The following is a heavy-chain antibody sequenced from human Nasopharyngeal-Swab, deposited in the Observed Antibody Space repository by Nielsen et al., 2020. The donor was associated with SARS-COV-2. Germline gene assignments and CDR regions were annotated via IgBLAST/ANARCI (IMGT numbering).Heavy chain of an antibody. CDR2: IIPVLPIT. Sequence: SVKVSCKTSGGTFSSYGISWVRQAPGEGLEWMGGIIPVLPITRYAQKFRDRVTITADTSTSTAYMELSSLRSEDAATYYCARGGWLRRDYYYVYYYMDVWGKGTTVTVSS. J-gene: IGHJ6*03. D-gene: IGHD5-24*01. CDR3: ARGGWLRRDYYYVYYYMDV. CDR1: GGTFSSYG. V-gene: IGHV1-69*10.